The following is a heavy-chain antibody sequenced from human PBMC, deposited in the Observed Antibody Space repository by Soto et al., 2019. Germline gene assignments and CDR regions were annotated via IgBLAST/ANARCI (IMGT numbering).Heavy chain of an antibody. CDR3: ANDHSRWLQPGPVDY. CDR2: ISGSGGST. D-gene: IGHD5-12*01. V-gene: IGHV3-23*01. J-gene: IGHJ4*02. Sequence: EVQLLESGGGLVQPGGSLRLSCAASGFTFSSYAMSWVRQAPGKGLEWVSAISGSGGSTYYADSVKGRFTISRDNSKNTLYLQMTSLRAEDTAVYYCANDHSRWLQPGPVDYWGQGTLVTVSS. CDR1: GFTFSSYA.